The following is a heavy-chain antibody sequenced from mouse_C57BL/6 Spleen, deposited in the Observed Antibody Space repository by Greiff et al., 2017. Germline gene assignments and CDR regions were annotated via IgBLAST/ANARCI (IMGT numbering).Heavy chain of an antibody. Sequence: QVQLQQPGAELVMPGASVKLSCKASGYTFTSYWMHWVKQRPGQGLEWIGEIDPSDSYTNYNQKFKGKSTLTVDKSSSTAYMQLNSLTSEDSAVDYCARSVYYSYNYYAMDYWGQGTSVTVSS. V-gene: IGHV1-69*01. CDR1: GYTFTSYW. CDR3: ARSVYYSYNYYAMDY. D-gene: IGHD2-12*01. J-gene: IGHJ4*01. CDR2: IDPSDSYT.